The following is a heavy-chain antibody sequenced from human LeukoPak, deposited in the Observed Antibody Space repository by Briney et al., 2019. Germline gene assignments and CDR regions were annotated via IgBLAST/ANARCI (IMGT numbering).Heavy chain of an antibody. D-gene: IGHD5-18*01. V-gene: IGHV3-43*02. CDR1: GFTFDDYA. CDR2: VSGDGGSP. J-gene: IGHJ6*03. Sequence: PGGSLRLSCAASGFTFDDYAMHWVRQAPGKGLEWVSLVSGDGGSPYYADSVKGRFTISRDNSKNSPYLQMNSLRTEDTALYYCAKDWWPGWLWLPYYYYYMDVWGKGTTVTVSS. CDR3: AKDWWPGWLWLPYYYYYMDV.